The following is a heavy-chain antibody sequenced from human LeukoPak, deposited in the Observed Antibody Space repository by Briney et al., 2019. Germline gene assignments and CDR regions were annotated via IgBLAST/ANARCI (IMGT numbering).Heavy chain of an antibody. CDR2: IIPIFGTA. D-gene: IGHD2-15*01. V-gene: IGHV1-69*13. J-gene: IGHJ6*02. CDR1: GGTFSSYA. CDR3: ARVPHYCSGGSCYYYGMDV. Sequence: RASVKVSCTASGGTFSSYAISWVRQAPGQGLEWMGGIIPIFGTANYAQKFQGRVTITADESTSTAYMELSSLRSEDTAVYYCARVPHYCSGGSCYYYGMDVWGQGTTVTVSS.